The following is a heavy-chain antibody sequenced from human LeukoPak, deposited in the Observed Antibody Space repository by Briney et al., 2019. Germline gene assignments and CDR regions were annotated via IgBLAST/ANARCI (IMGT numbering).Heavy chain of an antibody. CDR2: IYYSGST. D-gene: IGHD3-10*01. CDR1: GGSISSSIYY. J-gene: IGHJ4*02. CDR3: ARRLGGSGSYYY. V-gene: IGHV4-39*01. Sequence: PSKTLSLTCSVSGGSISSSIYYWGWIRQPPGKGLEWIGSIYYSGSTYYNPSLKSRVTISVDTSKNQFSLKLRSVTAADTAVYYCARRLGGSGSYYYWGQGTLVTVSS.